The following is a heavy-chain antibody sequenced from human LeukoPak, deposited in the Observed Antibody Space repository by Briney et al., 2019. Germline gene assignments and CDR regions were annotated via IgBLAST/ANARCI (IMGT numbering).Heavy chain of an antibody. CDR2: ISSSSPI. J-gene: IGHJ6*03. Sequence: GGSLRLSCAASGFTFSSYSMNWVRQAPGKGLEWVSYISSSSPIYYADSVKGRFTISRDNTKNSLYLQMNSLRAEDTAVYYCARVGTYCTNGICSSYYYYYYMDVWGKGTTVTVSS. CDR3: ARVGTYCTNGICSSYYYYYYMDV. CDR1: GFTFSSYS. D-gene: IGHD2-8*01. V-gene: IGHV3-48*04.